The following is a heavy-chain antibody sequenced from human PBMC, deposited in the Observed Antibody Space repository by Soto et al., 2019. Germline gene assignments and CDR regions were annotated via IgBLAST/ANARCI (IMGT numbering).Heavy chain of an antibody. CDR1: GDSINSSTYY. Sequence: SETLPRTCTVCGDSINSSTYYWGWIRQPPGKGLQWVGSIYYSGSTYYNPSLKSRVTISVDRSKNQFSLKLSSVTAADTAVYYCARHSSSGSYYFRYFDYLGQGALVTVSS. V-gene: IGHV4-39*01. D-gene: IGHD1-26*01. CDR2: IYYSGST. CDR3: ARHSSSGSYYFRYFDY. J-gene: IGHJ4*02.